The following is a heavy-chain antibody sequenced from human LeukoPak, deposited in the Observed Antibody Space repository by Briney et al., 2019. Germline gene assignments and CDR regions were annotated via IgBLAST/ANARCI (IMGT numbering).Heavy chain of an antibody. V-gene: IGHV3-11*01. J-gene: IGHJ4*02. CDR1: GFSFSDHY. CDR3: TRDPDYGNPD. D-gene: IGHD2/OR15-2a*01. CDR2: ITSSGRST. Sequence: PGGSLRHSCTASGFSFSDHYMTWMRHGPGKGLEWISYITSSGRSTDYEDSVKGRFIISRDNAMNSLFLQMSSLRVDDTAVYYCTRDPDYGNPDWGQGTLVTVSS.